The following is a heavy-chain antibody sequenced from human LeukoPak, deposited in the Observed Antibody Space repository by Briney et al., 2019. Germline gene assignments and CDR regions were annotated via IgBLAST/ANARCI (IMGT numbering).Heavy chain of an antibody. D-gene: IGHD2-2*02. Sequence: KPSETLSLTCTVSGGSISSYYWSWIRQPPGKGLEWIGYIYNSGSTNYNPSLKSRVTISVDTSKNQFSLKLSSVTAADTAVYYCARDPDRYCSSTSCYTAEGYWGQGTLVTVSS. CDR2: IYNSGST. V-gene: IGHV4-59*12. CDR3: ARDPDRYCSSTSCYTAEGY. J-gene: IGHJ4*02. CDR1: GGSISSYY.